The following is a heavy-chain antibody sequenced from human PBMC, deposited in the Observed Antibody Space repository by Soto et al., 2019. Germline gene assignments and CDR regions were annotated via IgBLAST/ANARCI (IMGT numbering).Heavy chain of an antibody. J-gene: IGHJ6*02. CDR1: GFTFSSYS. CDR3: AREWDIVLMVYARGMDV. V-gene: IGHV3-48*02. CDR2: ISSSSSTI. D-gene: IGHD2-8*01. Sequence: PGGSLRLSCAASGFTFSSYSMNLVRQAPGKGLEWVSYISSSSSTIYYADSVKGRFTISRDNAMNSLYLQMNSLRDEDTAVYYCAREWDIVLMVYARGMDVWGQGTTVTVSS.